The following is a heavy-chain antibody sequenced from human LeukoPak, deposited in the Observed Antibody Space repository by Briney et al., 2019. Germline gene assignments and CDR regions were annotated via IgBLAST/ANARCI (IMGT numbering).Heavy chain of an antibody. J-gene: IGHJ4*02. D-gene: IGHD3-10*01. CDR2: ISSSSSYI. CDR3: ARDLRFGELSEYYFDY. CDR1: GFTFSSYS. V-gene: IGHV3-21*01. Sequence: GGSLRLSCAASGFTFSSYSMNWVRQAPGKGLEWVSSISSSSSYIYYADSVKRRFTISRDNAKNSLYPQMNSLRAEDTAVYYCARDLRFGELSEYYFDYWGQGTLVTVSS.